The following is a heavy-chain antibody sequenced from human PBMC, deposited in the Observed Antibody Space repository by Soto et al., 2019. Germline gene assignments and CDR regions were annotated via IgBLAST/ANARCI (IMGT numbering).Heavy chain of an antibody. CDR1: GFSLSTSGVG. D-gene: IGHD1-26*01. CDR3: VHRGVGANFDY. J-gene: IGHJ4*02. CDR2: IYWDDDK. V-gene: IGHV2-5*02. Sequence: QITLKESGPTLVKPTQTLTLTCTFSGFSLSTSGVGVGWIRQPPGKALEWLALIYWDDDKRYSPSLKRRLTITKDTSKNQVVLTMTNMDPVDTATYYCVHRGVGANFDYWGQGTLVTVSS.